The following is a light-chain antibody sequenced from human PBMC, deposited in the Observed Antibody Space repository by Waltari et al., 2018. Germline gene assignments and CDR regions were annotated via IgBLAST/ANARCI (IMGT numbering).Light chain of an antibody. J-gene: IGLJ3*02. V-gene: IGLV4-69*01. CDR2: VNSDGSH. CDR1: SGHSSNV. CDR3: QPWGHGTWV. Sequence: QLVLTQSPSASASLGASVKLTCTLSSGHSSNVIAWLQQQPEKGPRDLMKVNSDGSHSKGDEIPDRFSGSSPGTERYLTISSLQSEDAADYYGQPWGHGTWVFGGGTKLTVL.